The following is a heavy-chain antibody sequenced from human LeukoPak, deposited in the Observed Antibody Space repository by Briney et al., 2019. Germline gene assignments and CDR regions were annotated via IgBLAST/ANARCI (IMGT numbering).Heavy chain of an antibody. V-gene: IGHV4-39*01. D-gene: IGHD4/OR15-4a*01. Sequence: SETLSLTCTVSGGSINSTNYYWGWIRQPPGKGLEWIGNIYYSGRTYYNPSLKNRVTISVDTSKNQFSLMLSSVTAAEAAVYYCASIGVNDYSWFDYWGQGTQVTVSS. J-gene: IGHJ4*02. CDR3: ASIGVNDYSWFDY. CDR1: GGSINSTNYY. CDR2: IYYSGRT.